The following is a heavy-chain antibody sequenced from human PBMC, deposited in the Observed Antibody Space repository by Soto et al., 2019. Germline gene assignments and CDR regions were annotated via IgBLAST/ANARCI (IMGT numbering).Heavy chain of an antibody. V-gene: IGHV4-34*01. CDR2: INHSGST. D-gene: IGHD2-15*01. J-gene: IGHJ6*02. CDR3: ARGRVGVVVVAARSGRSGMAV. Sequence: SETLSLTCAVYGGSFSGYYWSWIRQTPGKGLEWIGEINHSGSTNYNPSLKSRVTISVDTSKNQFSLKLSSVTAADTAVYYCARGRVGVVVVAARSGRSGMAVWGQGTTVTVSS. CDR1: GGSFSGYY.